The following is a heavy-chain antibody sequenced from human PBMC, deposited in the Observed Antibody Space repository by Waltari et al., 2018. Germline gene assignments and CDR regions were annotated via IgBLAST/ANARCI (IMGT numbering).Heavy chain of an antibody. CDR2: IYYSGST. D-gene: IGHD6-19*01. J-gene: IGHJ6*03. CDR1: GGSISSHY. CDR3: ARVAYSSGWYGYYYYYMDV. Sequence: QVQLQESGPGLVKPSETLSLTCTVSGGSISSHYWSWLRQPPGKGLEWIGYIYYSGSTNYNPSLKSRVTISVDTSKNQFSLKLSSVTAADTAVYYCARVAYSSGWYGYYYYYMDVLGKGTTVTVSS. V-gene: IGHV4-59*11.